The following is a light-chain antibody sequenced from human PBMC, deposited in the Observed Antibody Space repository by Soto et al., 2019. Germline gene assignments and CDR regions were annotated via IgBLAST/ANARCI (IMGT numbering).Light chain of an antibody. CDR1: STDIGSFNF. Sequence: QSALTQPASVSGSPGQSITISCTGTSTDIGSFNFVSWYQQHPGKAPKLMIYDNTERPSGVSNRFSGSKSGNTASLAISGLQAEDEADYHCCSYAGNSKVIFGGGTKLTVL. CDR2: DNT. CDR3: CSYAGNSKVI. V-gene: IGLV2-23*01. J-gene: IGLJ2*01.